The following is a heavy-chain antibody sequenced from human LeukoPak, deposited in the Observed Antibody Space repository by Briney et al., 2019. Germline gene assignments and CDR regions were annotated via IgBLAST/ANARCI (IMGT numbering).Heavy chain of an antibody. CDR3: ARELAYCSGGSCRNNWFDP. J-gene: IGHJ5*02. CDR1: GYSISSGYY. Sequence: SETLSLTCSVSGYSISSGYYWVWIRQPPGKGLEWIGSIYHNGHTYNNPSLKSRVTISVDTSKNQFSLKLSSVTAADPAVYYCARELAYCSGGSCRNNWFDPWGQGTLVTVSS. CDR2: IYHNGHT. V-gene: IGHV4-38-2*02. D-gene: IGHD2-15*01.